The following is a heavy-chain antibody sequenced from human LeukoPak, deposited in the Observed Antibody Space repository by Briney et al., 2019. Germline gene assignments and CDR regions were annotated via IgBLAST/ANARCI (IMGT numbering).Heavy chain of an antibody. J-gene: IGHJ5*01. D-gene: IGHD3-10*01. Sequence: SDTLSLTCSVSGDSISSSPEHWGWIPQPPGKGLEYIGSINYSGSPYYDPSLKGRLTISVDPSKNQLSLEVTSITAADSAVFYCSRLCVPGVDGRGWFDSWGQGTLVTVSS. CDR3: SRLCVPGVDGRGWFDS. CDR1: GDSISSSPEH. CDR2: INYSGSP. V-gene: IGHV4-39*01.